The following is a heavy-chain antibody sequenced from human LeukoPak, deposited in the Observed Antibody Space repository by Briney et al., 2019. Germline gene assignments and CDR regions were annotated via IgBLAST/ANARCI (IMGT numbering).Heavy chain of an antibody. D-gene: IGHD5-24*01. Sequence: ASVKVSCKASGYSFTVYYMHWVRQAPGQGLEWMGWINPHSGGTNYAQKFHGRVTMTRDTSISTAYMELSRLRSDDTAVYYCAKDRDGYNYYYYAMDVWGQGTTVTVSS. V-gene: IGHV1-2*02. CDR1: GYSFTVYY. J-gene: IGHJ6*02. CDR3: AKDRDGYNYYYYAMDV. CDR2: INPHSGGT.